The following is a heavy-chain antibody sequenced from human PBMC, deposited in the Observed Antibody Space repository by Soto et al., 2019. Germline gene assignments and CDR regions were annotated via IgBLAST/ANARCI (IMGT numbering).Heavy chain of an antibody. Sequence: GGSLRLSCAASGFTFSSYAMHWVRQASGKGLEWVGRIRSKANSYATAYAASVKGRFTISRDDSKNTAYLQMNSLKTEDTAVYYCTRHYDHYYGSGSSHNWFDPWGQGTLVTVSS. CDR2: IRSKANSYAT. CDR1: GFTFSSYA. CDR3: TRHYDHYYGSGSSHNWFDP. V-gene: IGHV3-73*01. D-gene: IGHD3-10*01. J-gene: IGHJ5*02.